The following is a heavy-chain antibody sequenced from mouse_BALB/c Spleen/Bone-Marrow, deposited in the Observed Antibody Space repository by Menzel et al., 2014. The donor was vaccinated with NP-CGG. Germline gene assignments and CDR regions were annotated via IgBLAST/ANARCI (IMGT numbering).Heavy chain of an antibody. J-gene: IGHJ4*01. CDR2: IWGDGTT. V-gene: IGHV2-6-7*01. CDR1: GFSLTGFG. CDR3: AREKYGNYYAMDY. Sequence: VKLMESGPGLVAPSQSLSITCTVSGFSLTGFGINWIRPPPGKGLEWLGMIWGDGTTDYNSALKSRLSINKDNSKSQVFLKMNSLQAGDTARYYCAREKYGNYYAMDYWGQGTSVTVSS. D-gene: IGHD2-10*02.